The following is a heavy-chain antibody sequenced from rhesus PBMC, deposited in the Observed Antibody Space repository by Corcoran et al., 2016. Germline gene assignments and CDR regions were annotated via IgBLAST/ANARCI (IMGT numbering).Heavy chain of an antibody. V-gene: IGHV4-73*01. CDR3: ARDRYCSGIYCYAIGLDS. D-gene: IGHD2-27*01. CDR2: IYANSGGT. Sequence: QVKLQQWGEGLVKPSETLSLTCAVYGGSISGYYYRSWIRKPPGKGREWFGYIYANSGGTNHNPSLKNRVTISKDTSKNQFSLKLSSVTAADTAVYYCARDRYCSGIYCYAIGLDSWGQGVVVTVSS. J-gene: IGHJ6*01. CDR1: GGSISGYYY.